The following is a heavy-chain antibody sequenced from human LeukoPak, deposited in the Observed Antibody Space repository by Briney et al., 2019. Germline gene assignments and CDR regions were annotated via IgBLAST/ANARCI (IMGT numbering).Heavy chain of an antibody. D-gene: IGHD3-22*01. Sequence: GGSLRLSCAAAGFTFSDHAMSWVRQTPGKGLESVSSINTGGDRTHYADSVKGRFTISRDNSKNTLYLQMNSLRAEYTAVYFCAYLDSSGYDDGRLRYWGQGTPVTVSS. CDR1: GFTFSDHA. V-gene: IGHV3-23*01. J-gene: IGHJ4*02. CDR2: INTGGDRT. CDR3: AYLDSSGYDDGRLRY.